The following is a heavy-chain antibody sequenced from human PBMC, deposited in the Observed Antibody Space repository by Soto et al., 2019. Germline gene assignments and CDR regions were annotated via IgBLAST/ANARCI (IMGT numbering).Heavy chain of an antibody. V-gene: IGHV1-69*01. CDR1: GGTFSSYS. D-gene: IGHD1-26*01. Sequence: QVQLVQSGAEVKKPRSSVKVSCKASGGTFSSYSINWVRQAPGQGLEWMRDITPIFGTPNYAQKFQGRVTITADESTSTAYMELSSRRSEETAVYYWARDGGRRSGGIDYWGQGILVTGSS. CDR2: ITPIFGTP. J-gene: IGHJ4*02. CDR3: ARDGGRRSGGIDY.